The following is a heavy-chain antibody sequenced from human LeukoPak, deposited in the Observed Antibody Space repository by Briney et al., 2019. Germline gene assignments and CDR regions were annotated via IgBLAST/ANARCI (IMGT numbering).Heavy chain of an antibody. CDR1: GFTFSSYA. J-gene: IGHJ4*02. CDR2: ISGSGGST. Sequence: GGSLRLSCAASGFTFSSYAMSWVRQAPGKGLEWVSAISGSGGSTYYTDSVKGRFTISRDNSKNTLYLQMNSLRAEDTAVYYCAKSVFGSYLGYWGQGTLVTVSS. V-gene: IGHV3-23*01. CDR3: AKSVFGSYLGY. D-gene: IGHD3-10*01.